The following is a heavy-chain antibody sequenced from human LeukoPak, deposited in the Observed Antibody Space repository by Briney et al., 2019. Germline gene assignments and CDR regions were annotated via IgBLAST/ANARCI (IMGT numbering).Heavy chain of an antibody. Sequence: PSETLSLTCTVSGGSITSYYWSWIRQPAGKGLEWIGRIYTSGSTNYNPSLKSRVTMSVDTSKNQFSLKLSSVTAADTAVYDCARSLRSITIFGVVTSFDYWGQGTLVTVSS. CDR1: GGSITSYY. CDR3: ARSLRSITIFGVVTSFDY. V-gene: IGHV4-4*07. CDR2: IYTSGST. D-gene: IGHD3-3*01. J-gene: IGHJ4*02.